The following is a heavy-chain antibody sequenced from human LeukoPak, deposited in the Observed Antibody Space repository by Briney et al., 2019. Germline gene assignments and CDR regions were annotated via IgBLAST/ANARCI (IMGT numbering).Heavy chain of an antibody. CDR2: IYTSWST. CDR3: ARDLRIAAPANFDY. J-gene: IGHJ4*02. D-gene: IGHD6-13*01. V-gene: IGHV4-4*07. CDR1: GVSISSYY. Sequence: SETLSLTCTVSGVSISSYYWRWLRQPAGKGMEWDGRIYTSWSTNSNPSLKIRVTMSVDTSKNQFSLLLTSVTAADTAVYYCARDLRIAAPANFDYWGQGTLVTVSS.